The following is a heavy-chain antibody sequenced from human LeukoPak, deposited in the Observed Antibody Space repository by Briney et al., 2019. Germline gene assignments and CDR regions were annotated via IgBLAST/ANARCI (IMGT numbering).Heavy chain of an antibody. CDR2: IYYTGST. CDR1: GGSISSYY. J-gene: IGHJ4*02. Sequence: SETLSLTCTISGGSISSYYWNWIRQPPGKGLEWIGYIYYTGSTNYNPSLESRVTISVDTSKNQFSLKLSSVTAADTAVYYCARQKDGNYVYRGQGTLVTVSS. CDR3: ARQKDGNYVY. D-gene: IGHD1-7*01. V-gene: IGHV4-59*08.